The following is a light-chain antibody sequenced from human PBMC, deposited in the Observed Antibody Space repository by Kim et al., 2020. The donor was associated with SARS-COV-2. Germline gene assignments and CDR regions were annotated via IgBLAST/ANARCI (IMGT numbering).Light chain of an antibody. V-gene: IGKV1-39*01. CDR2: AAS. Sequence: SVGDRVTITCRASQSISSYLNWYQQKPGKAPKLLIYAASSLQSGVPSRFSGSGSGTDFTLTISSLQPEDFATYYCQQSYSTPQITFGQGTRLEIK. CDR1: QSISSY. CDR3: QQSYSTPQIT. J-gene: IGKJ5*01.